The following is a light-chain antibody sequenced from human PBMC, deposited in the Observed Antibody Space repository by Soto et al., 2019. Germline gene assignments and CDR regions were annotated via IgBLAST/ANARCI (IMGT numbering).Light chain of an antibody. CDR1: QRVSSN. J-gene: IGKJ2*01. Sequence: EIVMTQSPATLSVSPGERATLSCSASQRVSSNLACYQQKPGQAPRLLIYGASTRATGIPARFSGSGSGTEFTLTISRLKSEDFAVYYCQQYNNWPYTFGQGTKMEIK. V-gene: IGKV3-15*01. CDR3: QQYNNWPYT. CDR2: GAS.